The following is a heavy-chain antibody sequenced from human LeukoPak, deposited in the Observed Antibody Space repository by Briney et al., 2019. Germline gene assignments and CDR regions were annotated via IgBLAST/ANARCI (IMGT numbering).Heavy chain of an antibody. CDR1: GFTFSSYA. J-gene: IGHJ5*02. D-gene: IGHD4-17*01. Sequence: GGSLRLSCAASGFTFSSYAMSWVRQAPGKGLEWVSAISGSGGSTYYADSVKGRFTISRDNSKNTLYLQMNSLRAEDTAVYYCAKDPYPYGFRYSWSDPWGQGTLVTVSS. CDR3: AKDPYPYGFRYSWSDP. V-gene: IGHV3-23*01. CDR2: ISGSGGST.